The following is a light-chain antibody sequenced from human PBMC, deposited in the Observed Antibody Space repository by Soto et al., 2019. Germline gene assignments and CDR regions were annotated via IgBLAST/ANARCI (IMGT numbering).Light chain of an antibody. CDR1: QSVRSY. V-gene: IGKV3-11*01. J-gene: IGKJ4*01. Sequence: EIVLTQSPATLSLSPGERATLSCRASQSVRSYLAWYQQKPGQAPRLLIYDASNRAPGIPARFSGSGSGTDFTLTISGLEPDDSAIYSCQQRSNWPSTFGGGTKVEVK. CDR3: QQRSNWPST. CDR2: DAS.